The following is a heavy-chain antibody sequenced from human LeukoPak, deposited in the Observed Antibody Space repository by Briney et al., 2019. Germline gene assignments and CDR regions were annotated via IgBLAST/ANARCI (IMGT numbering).Heavy chain of an antibody. J-gene: IGHJ4*02. CDR2: ISVYNGNT. D-gene: IGHD3-22*01. CDR1: GYTFTSYG. CDR3: ARDGSRTPTYYYDSSGYYYFDY. V-gene: IGHV1-18*01. Sequence: GASVKVSCKASGYTFTSYGISWVRQAPGQGLEWMGWISVYNGNTNYAQKFQGRVTMTRDTSISTAYMELSRLRSDDTAVYYCARDGSRTPTYYYDSSGYYYFDYWGQGTLVTVSS.